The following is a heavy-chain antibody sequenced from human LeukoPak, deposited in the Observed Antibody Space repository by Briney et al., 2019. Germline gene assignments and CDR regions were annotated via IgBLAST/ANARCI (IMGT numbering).Heavy chain of an antibody. CDR2: ISSSSSTI. J-gene: IGHJ4*02. CDR3: IVLAVTGTFGFDY. V-gene: IGHV3-48*01. Sequence: PSGGSLRLSCAASGFTFSSYSLNWVRQAPGKGLEWVSYISSSSSTIYYADSVKGRFTISRDNAKNSLYLQMNSLRAEDTAVYYCIVLAVTGTFGFDYWSQGTPVTVSS. D-gene: IGHD6-19*01. CDR1: GFTFSSYS.